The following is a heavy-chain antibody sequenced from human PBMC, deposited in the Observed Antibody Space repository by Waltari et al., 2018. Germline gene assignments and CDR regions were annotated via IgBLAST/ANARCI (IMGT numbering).Heavy chain of an antibody. CDR3: AREFSSSIYYYYGMDV. CDR1: GFTFSSYG. D-gene: IGHD6-6*01. CDR2: IWYDGSNK. V-gene: IGHV3-33*01. J-gene: IGHJ6*02. Sequence: QVQLVESGGGVVQPGRSLRLSCAASGFTFSSYGMHWVRQAPGKGLEGVAVIWYDGSNKYYADAVKGRFTISRDNSKNTLYLQMNSLRAEDTAVYYCAREFSSSIYYYYGMDVWGQGTTVTVSS.